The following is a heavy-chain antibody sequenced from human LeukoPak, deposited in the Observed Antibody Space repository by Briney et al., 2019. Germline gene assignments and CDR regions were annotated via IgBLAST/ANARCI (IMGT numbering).Heavy chain of an antibody. D-gene: IGHD2-21*01. CDR3: VRGHIVVMADDDAFDY. Sequence: TGGSLRLSCAASGFTFSSYSMNWVRQAPGKGLEWVSSISTSSSYIYYANSVKGRFTISRDNAKNSLYLQMNSLRAEDTAVYYCVRGHIVVMADDDAFDYWGQGTLITVSS. CDR1: GFTFSSYS. J-gene: IGHJ4*02. V-gene: IGHV3-21*01. CDR2: ISTSSSYI.